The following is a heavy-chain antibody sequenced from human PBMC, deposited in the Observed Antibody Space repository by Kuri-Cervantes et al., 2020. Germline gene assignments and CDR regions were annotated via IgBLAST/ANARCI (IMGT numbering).Heavy chain of an antibody. CDR3: ATLYSSGAGVDY. CDR1: GYTFTNYY. Sequence: ASVKVSCKASGYTFTNYYIHWVRQAPGQGLEWMGIINPSGGSTSYAQKFQGRVTMTRDTSTSTVYMELSSLRSEDTAVYYCATLYSSGAGVDYWGQGTLVTVSS. D-gene: IGHD6-19*01. V-gene: IGHV1-46*01. J-gene: IGHJ4*02. CDR2: INPSGGST.